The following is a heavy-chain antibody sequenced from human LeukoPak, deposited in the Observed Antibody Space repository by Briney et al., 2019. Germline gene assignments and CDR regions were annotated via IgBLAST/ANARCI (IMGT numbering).Heavy chain of an antibody. CDR2: IIGSGGST. J-gene: IGHJ4*02. CDR1: GGTFGSYS. D-gene: IGHD2-2*01. CDR3: AKGGRSSTSCPLILFDY. Sequence: GGSLRLSCAASGGTFGSYSMSWVRQAPGKGLEWVSAIIGSGGSTYYADPVNGRFTITRDNSKNKLHLKMNSLRDEATAVYYCAKGGRSSTSCPLILFDYWGQGTLVTVSS. V-gene: IGHV3-23*01.